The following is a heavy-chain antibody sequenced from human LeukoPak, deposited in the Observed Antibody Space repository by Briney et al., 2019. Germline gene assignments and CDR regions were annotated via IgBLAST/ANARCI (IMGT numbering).Heavy chain of an antibody. Sequence: GESLKISCKGSGYSFTSYWIGWVRQLPGKGLEWMGIIYPGDSDTRYSPSFQGQVTISADKSISTAYLQWSSLKASDTAMYYCARLPLEAVAAFDPWGQGTLVTVSS. CDR3: ARLPLEAVAAFDP. D-gene: IGHD6-19*01. V-gene: IGHV5-51*01. CDR1: GYSFTSYW. J-gene: IGHJ5*02. CDR2: IYPGDSDT.